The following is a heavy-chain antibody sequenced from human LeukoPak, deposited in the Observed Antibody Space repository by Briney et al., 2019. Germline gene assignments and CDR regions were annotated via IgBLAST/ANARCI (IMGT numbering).Heavy chain of an antibody. Sequence: GGSLRLSCAASGFTFSDYGMHWVPQAPGKRLEWVALISYDGGNKFYADSVRDRFTISRDNSKNTLFLQMNSLRTEDTAMYYCAKVFEVRGARRPKDYWGQGTLVIVSS. V-gene: IGHV3-30*18. CDR2: ISYDGGNK. CDR1: GFTFSDYG. J-gene: IGHJ4*02. CDR3: AKVFEVRGARRPKDY. D-gene: IGHD3-10*01.